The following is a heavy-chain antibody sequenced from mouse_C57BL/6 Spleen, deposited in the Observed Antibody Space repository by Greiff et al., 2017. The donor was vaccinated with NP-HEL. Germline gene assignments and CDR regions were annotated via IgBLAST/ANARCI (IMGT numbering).Heavy chain of an antibody. CDR3: ARGNAMDY. CDR2: IYPSDSET. CDR1: GYTFTSYW. Sequence: VQLQQPGAELVRPGSSVKLSCQASGYTFTSYWMDWVKQRPGQGLEWIGNIYPSDSETHYNQKFKDKATLTVDKSSSTAYMQLSSLTSEDSAVYYCARGNAMDYWGQGTSVTVSS. V-gene: IGHV1-61*01. J-gene: IGHJ4*01.